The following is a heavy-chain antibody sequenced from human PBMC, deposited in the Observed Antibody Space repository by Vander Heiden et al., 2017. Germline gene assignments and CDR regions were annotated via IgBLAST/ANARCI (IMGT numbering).Heavy chain of an antibody. CDR1: GFTFSSYA. J-gene: IGHJ4*02. CDR3: AKDKYNWNDNYFDY. V-gene: IGHV3-23*01. CDR2: ISGRGGST. D-gene: IGHD1-20*01. Sequence: EVQLLESGGGLVQPGGSLRLSCAASGFTFSSYAMSWVPQAPGKGLEWVSAISGRGGSTYYADSVKGRFTISRDNSKNTLYLQMNSLRAEDTAVYYCAKDKYNWNDNYFDYWGQGTLVTVSS.